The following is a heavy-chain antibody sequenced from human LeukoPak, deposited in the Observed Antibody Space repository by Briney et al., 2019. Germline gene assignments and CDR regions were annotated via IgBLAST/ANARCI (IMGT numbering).Heavy chain of an antibody. CDR2: IYYSGST. V-gene: IGHV4-39*01. CDR3: ASRRAYCGGDCYFDY. Sequence: SDTLSLPCTLSVGSISISSYYGAWIPQPPGKGLEWIWSIYYSGSTYYHPSLKSRLPTSVDTSKTQSPLKLSSVTGADTAVYYCASRRAYCGGDCYFDYWGQGTLVTVSS. J-gene: IGHJ4*02. CDR1: VGSISISSYY. D-gene: IGHD2-21*02.